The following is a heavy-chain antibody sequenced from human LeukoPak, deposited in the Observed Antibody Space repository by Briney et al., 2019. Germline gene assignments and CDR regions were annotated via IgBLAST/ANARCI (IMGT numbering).Heavy chain of an antibody. D-gene: IGHD2-2*01. CDR3: ARGDVVVLPADSNYFDY. CDR1: GFTFSRYW. CDR2: IQQDGSDK. J-gene: IGHJ4*02. Sequence: GGSLRLSCAASGFTFSRYWMSWVRQAPGKGLEWVANIQQDGSDKYYVDSVKGRFTISRDNAKNSLFLQMNSLRAEDTAMYYCARGDVVVLPADSNYFDYWGQGTLVTVSS. V-gene: IGHV3-7*04.